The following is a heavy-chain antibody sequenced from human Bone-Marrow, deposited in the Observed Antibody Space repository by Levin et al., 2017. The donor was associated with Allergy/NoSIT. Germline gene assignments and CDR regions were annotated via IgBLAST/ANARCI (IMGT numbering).Heavy chain of an antibody. V-gene: IGHV3-53*01. Sequence: GESLKISCAASGFTISSNYMSWVRQAPGKGLEWVSVIYSGGSTYYADSVKGRFTISRDNSKNTLYLQMNSLRAEDTAVYYCARAGDRQLGYFDYWGQGTLVTVSS. J-gene: IGHJ4*02. CDR3: ARAGDRQLGYFDY. CDR1: GFTISSNY. D-gene: IGHD6-6*01. CDR2: IYSGGST.